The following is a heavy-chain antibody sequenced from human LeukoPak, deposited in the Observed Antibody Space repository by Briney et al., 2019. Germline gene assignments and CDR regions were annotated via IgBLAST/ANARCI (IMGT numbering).Heavy chain of an antibody. CDR3: AKDQVLRLPYCSSTSCSPLNKYNWFDP. CDR2: VSYDGSNK. V-gene: IGHV3-30-3*01. Sequence: PGGSLRLSCAASGFAFSTYAMHWVRQAPGKGLEWVAVVSYDGSNKYYADSVRGRFTISRDNSKSTVYMQMNSLRAEDTAVYYCAKDQVLRLPYCSSTSCSPLNKYNWFDPWGQGTLVTVSS. D-gene: IGHD2-2*01. J-gene: IGHJ5*02. CDR1: GFAFSTYA.